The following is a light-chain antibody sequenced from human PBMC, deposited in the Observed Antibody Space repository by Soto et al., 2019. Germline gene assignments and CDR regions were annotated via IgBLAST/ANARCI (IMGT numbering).Light chain of an antibody. CDR3: QQYNDWPYT. J-gene: IGKJ2*01. CDR2: GAS. Sequence: EIVMTQSPATLSVSPGERATLSCRASQNVSRDLAWYQQKPGQAPRLLMYGASTRATGIPARFGGSGSGTEFTLTISSLQSEDFAVYYCQQYNDWPYTFGQGTKLEIK. CDR1: QNVSRD. V-gene: IGKV3-15*01.